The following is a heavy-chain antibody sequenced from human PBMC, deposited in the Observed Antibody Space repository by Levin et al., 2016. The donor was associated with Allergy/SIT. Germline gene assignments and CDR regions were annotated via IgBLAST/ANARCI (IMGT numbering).Heavy chain of an antibody. CDR2: IYYSGST. D-gene: IGHD3-9*01. J-gene: IGHJ6*02. CDR1: GGSISSYY. Sequence: SETLSLTCTVSGGSISSYYWSWIRQPPGKGLEWIGYIYYSGSTNYNPSLKSRVTISVDTSKNQFSLKLSSVTAADTAVYYCARVPRGLRYFARYGMDVWGQGTTVTVSS. CDR3: ARVPRGLRYFARYGMDV. V-gene: IGHV4-59*01.